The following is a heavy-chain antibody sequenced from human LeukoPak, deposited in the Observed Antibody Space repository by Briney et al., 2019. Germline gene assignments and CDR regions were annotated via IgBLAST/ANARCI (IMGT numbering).Heavy chain of an antibody. CDR2: ISSSSSII. D-gene: IGHD2-2*01. CDR1: GFTFSSNE. CDR3: ATRQLGYCSSTSCSSPDY. Sequence: GGSLRLSCAASGFTFSSNEMNWVRQAPGKGLEWVSYISSSSSIIYYADSVKGRFTISRDNAKNSLYLQMNSLRDEDTAVYYCATRQLGYCSSTSCSSPDYWGQGTLVTVSS. V-gene: IGHV3-48*03. J-gene: IGHJ4*02.